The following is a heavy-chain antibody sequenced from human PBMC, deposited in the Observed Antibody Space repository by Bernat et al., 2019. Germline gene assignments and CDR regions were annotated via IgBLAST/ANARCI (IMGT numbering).Heavy chain of an antibody. CDR1: GFTFSTYG. D-gene: IGHD3-16*01. J-gene: IGHJ6*03. CDR2: INDVSSHI. V-gene: IGHV3-21*05. CDR3: ARDGLYYASSSYMDV. Sequence: EVQLVESGGGLVKPGGSLRLSCSASGFTFSTYGMNWVRQAPGKGLEWISYINDVSSHIYYADSVRGRFTISRDNAKNSLYLQMNSLRDEDTAVHYCARDGLYYASSSYMDVWGKGTTVTVSS.